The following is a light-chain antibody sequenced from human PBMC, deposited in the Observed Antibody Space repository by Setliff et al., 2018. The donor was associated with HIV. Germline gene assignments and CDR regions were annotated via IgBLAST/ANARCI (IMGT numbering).Light chain of an antibody. CDR1: RSDIGAYSY. CDR3: TSYTTSNTLV. V-gene: IGLV2-14*01. CDR2: EVN. J-gene: IGLJ2*01. Sequence: SVLTQPASVSGSPGQSITISCTGSRSDIGAYSYVSWYQHHPGKVPKLIISEVNKRPSGVSARFSGSRTGNTASLTISGLQAEDESDYYCTSYTTSNTLVFGGGTKVTVL.